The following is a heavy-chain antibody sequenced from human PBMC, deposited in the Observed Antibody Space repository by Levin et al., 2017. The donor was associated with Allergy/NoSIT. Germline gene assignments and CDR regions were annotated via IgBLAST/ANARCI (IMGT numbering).Heavy chain of an antibody. D-gene: IGHD3-3*01. CDR3: ARERSYDFWSGYYDYYGMDV. V-gene: IGHV1-18*01. Sequence: GESLKISCKASGYTFTSYGISWVRQAPGQGLEWMGWISAYNGNTNYAQKLQGRVTMTTDTSTSTAYMELRSLRSDDTAVYYCARERSYDFWSGYYDYYGMDVWGQGTTVTVSS. J-gene: IGHJ6*02. CDR1: GYTFTSYG. CDR2: ISAYNGNT.